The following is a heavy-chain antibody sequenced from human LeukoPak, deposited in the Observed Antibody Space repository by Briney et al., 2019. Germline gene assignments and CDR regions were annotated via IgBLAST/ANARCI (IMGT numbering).Heavy chain of an antibody. J-gene: IGHJ4*02. CDR1: GYTFTSYD. D-gene: IGHD3-22*01. CDR3: ARVYYYDSSGYSTSMYYFDY. Sequence: ASVKVSCKASGYTFTSYDINWVRQATGQGLEWMGWMNPNSGNTGYAQKFQGRVTMTRDTSTSTVYMELSSLRSEDTAVYYCARVYYYDSSGYSTSMYYFDYWGQGTLVTVSS. CDR2: MNPNSGNT. V-gene: IGHV1-8*01.